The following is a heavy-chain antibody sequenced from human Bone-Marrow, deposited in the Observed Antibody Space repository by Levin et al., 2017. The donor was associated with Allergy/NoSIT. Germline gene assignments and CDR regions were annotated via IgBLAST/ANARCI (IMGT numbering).Heavy chain of an antibody. D-gene: IGHD3-16*02. V-gene: IGHV3-74*01. CDR2: INSDGSST. Sequence: PSETLSLTCAVSGCTFSSYWIHWVRQAPGKGLVWVSRINSDGSSTAYAVSVKGRLTIVRDNAKNTVDVQMNSLGVEDTAVYYCASIPYYDYIWGSYRLFDYWGQGTLVTVSS. CDR3: ASIPYYDYIWGSYRLFDY. J-gene: IGHJ4*02. CDR1: GCTFSSYW.